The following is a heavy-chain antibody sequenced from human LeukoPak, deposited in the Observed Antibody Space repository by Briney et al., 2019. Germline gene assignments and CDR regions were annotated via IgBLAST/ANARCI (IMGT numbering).Heavy chain of an antibody. CDR3: ARGIYCGGDCYSPMYYFVY. Sequence: PSGTLSLTCTVSGVSISIYYWSWIRQPPGKGLEWIGYIYYSGSTNYNPSLKSRVTISVDTSKNQFSLKLSSVTAADTAVYYCARGIYCGGDCYSPMYYFVYWGQGTLVTVSS. D-gene: IGHD2-21*02. V-gene: IGHV4-59*01. CDR2: IYYSGST. J-gene: IGHJ4*02. CDR1: GVSISIYY.